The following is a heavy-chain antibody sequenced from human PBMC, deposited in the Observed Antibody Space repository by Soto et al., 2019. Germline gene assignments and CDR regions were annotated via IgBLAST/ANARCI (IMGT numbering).Heavy chain of an antibody. CDR2: IYPADSDT. CDR3: VSRQGYMRDTIREY. D-gene: IGHD5-18*01. V-gene: IGHV5-51*01. CDR1: SYRFPNYW. J-gene: IGHJ1*01. Sequence: PGESLKISCKGSSYRFPNYWLGWVRQIAGKGLEWMGIIYPADSDTKYSPSFQGQITISADKSITTAYVQWTRLKASDTALYYWVSRQGYMRDTIREYWGKGTLVTVS.